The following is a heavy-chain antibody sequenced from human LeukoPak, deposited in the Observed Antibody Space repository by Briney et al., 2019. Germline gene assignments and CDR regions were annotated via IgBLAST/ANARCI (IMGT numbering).Heavy chain of an antibody. V-gene: IGHV1-8*01. Sequence: GASVKVSCKASGYTFTSYDINWVRQATGQGLEWMGWMNPNSGNTGYAQKFQGRVTMTRSTSISTAYMELSSLRSEDTAVYYCARGGQRFLGYYYYYYMDVWGKGTTVTVSS. D-gene: IGHD3-3*01. CDR2: MNPNSGNT. CDR1: GYTFTSYD. CDR3: ARGGQRFLGYYYYYYMDV. J-gene: IGHJ6*03.